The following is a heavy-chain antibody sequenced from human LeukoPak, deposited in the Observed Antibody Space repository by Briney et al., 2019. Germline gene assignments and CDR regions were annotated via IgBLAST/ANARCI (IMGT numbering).Heavy chain of an antibody. D-gene: IGHD3-3*01. CDR3: AKYLDDFWSYFDY. J-gene: IGHJ4*02. V-gene: IGHV3-23*01. CDR1: GFTFSSYA. CDR2: ISGSGGST. Sequence: PGGSLRLSCAASGFTFSSYAMSWVRQAPGKGLEWASAISGSGGSTYYADSVKGRFTISRDNSKNTLYLQMNSLRAEDTAVYYCAKYLDDFWSYFDYWGQGTLVTVSS.